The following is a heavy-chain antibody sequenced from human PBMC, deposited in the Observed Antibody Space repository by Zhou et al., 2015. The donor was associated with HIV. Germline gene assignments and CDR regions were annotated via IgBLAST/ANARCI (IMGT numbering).Heavy chain of an antibody. CDR2: TYNGYT. D-gene: IGHD6-13*01. CDR3: ARDRNQLALFDY. J-gene: IGHJ4*02. CDR1: GYTLGNYG. V-gene: IGHV1-18*01. Sequence: QVQLVQSGAEVKKPGSSVKVSCKASGYTLGNYGVSWVRQAPGKGLEWMGWTYNGYTKYAPKFQDRVTMTTDTSTSTAYMEMRSLTSDDTAVYYCARDRNQLALFDYVGPGNPGHRLL.